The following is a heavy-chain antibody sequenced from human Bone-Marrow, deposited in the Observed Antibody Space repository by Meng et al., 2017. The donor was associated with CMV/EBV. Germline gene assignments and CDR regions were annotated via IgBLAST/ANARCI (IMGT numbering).Heavy chain of an antibody. J-gene: IGHJ4*02. D-gene: IGHD2-2*02. CDR1: GGSFSDYY. CDR3: ASAISMRIDY. V-gene: IGHV4-34*01. Sequence: GSLRLSCAVHGGSFSDYYWSWIRQPPGKGLEWIGEINHSGSTNYNPSLKSRVTISVDTSKNQFSLKLSSVTAADTAVYYCASAISMRIDYWGQGTLVTVSS. CDR2: INHSGST.